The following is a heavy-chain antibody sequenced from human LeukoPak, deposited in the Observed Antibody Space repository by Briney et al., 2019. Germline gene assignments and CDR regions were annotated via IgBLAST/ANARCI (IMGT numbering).Heavy chain of an antibody. V-gene: IGHV4-39*01. CDR3: ARRSSWYLG. Sequence: PSETLSLTCTVSGGSISSSSYYWGWIRQPPGKGLEWIGSIYYSGSTYYIPSLKSRVTISVDTSKNQFSLKLSSVTAADTAVYCCARRSSWYLGWGQGTQVTVSS. J-gene: IGHJ4*02. CDR2: IYYSGST. D-gene: IGHD6-13*01. CDR1: GGSISSSSYY.